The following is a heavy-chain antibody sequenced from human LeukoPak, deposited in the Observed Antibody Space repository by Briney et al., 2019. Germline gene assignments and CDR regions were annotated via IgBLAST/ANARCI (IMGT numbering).Heavy chain of an antibody. Sequence: SETLSLTCSVYGGSFSGYYWSWIRQPPGEGLEWIGEINHSGSTNYNPSLKSRVTISVDTSKNQFSLKLSSVTAADTAVYYCAREAAAGSRGYWGQGTLVTVSS. D-gene: IGHD6-25*01. CDR1: GGSFSGYY. CDR3: AREAAAGSRGY. CDR2: INHSGST. V-gene: IGHV4-34*01. J-gene: IGHJ4*02.